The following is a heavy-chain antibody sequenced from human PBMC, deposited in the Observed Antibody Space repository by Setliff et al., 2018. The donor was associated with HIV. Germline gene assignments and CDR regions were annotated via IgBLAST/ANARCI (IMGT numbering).Heavy chain of an antibody. D-gene: IGHD3-10*01. CDR3: ARGAGYYGSGSSLPLGY. V-gene: IGHV4-34*01. CDR2: INHSGST. Sequence: SETLSLTCAVYGGSFSGYYWSWIRQPPGKGLEWIGEINHSGSTNYNPPLKSRVTISVDTSKNQFSLKLNSVTAADTAVYYCARGAGYYGSGSSLPLGYWGQGTLVTVSS. CDR1: GGSFSGYY. J-gene: IGHJ4*02.